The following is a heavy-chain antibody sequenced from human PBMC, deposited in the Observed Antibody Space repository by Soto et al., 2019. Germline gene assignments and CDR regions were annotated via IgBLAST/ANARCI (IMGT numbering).Heavy chain of an antibody. CDR2: ISGSGGST. CDR1: GFTFSSYA. Sequence: EVQLLESGGGLVQPGGSLRLSCAAYGFTFSSYAMSWVRQAPGKGLEWVSAISGSGGSTYYADSVKGRFTISRDNSKNTLYLQMNSLRAEDTAVYYCAKDGTIAAAGNNWFDPWGQGTLVTVSS. J-gene: IGHJ5*02. D-gene: IGHD6-13*01. CDR3: AKDGTIAAAGNNWFDP. V-gene: IGHV3-23*01.